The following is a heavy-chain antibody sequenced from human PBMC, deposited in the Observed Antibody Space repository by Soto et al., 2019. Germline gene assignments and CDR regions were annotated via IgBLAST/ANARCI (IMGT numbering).Heavy chain of an antibody. D-gene: IGHD3-22*01. CDR1: GGSISSYY. CDR3: ARGIPADYYDSSGYYDY. V-gene: IGHV4-59*01. Sequence: SETLSLTSTVSGGSISSYYWSWILQPPGKGLEWIGYIYYSGSTNYNPSLKSRVTISVDTSKNQFSLKLSSVTAADTAVYYCARGIPADYYDSSGYYDYWGQGTLVTVSS. CDR2: IYYSGST. J-gene: IGHJ4*02.